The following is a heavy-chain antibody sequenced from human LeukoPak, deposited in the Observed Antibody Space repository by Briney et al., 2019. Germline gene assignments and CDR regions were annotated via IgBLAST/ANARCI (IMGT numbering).Heavy chain of an antibody. CDR1: GGSFSGYY. CDR2: INRSGST. CDR3: ARGRPISDFWSGHRYYYYMDV. D-gene: IGHD3-3*01. V-gene: IGHV4-34*01. Sequence: PSETLSLTCAVYGGSFSGYYWSWIRQPPGKGLEWIGEINRSGSTNYNPSLKSRVTISVDTSKNQFSLKLSSVTAADTAVYYCARGRPISDFWSGHRYYYYMDVWGKGTTVTVSS. J-gene: IGHJ6*03.